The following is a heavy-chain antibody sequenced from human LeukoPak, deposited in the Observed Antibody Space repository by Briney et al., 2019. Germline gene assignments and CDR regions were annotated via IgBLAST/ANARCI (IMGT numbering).Heavy chain of an antibody. CDR2: IRTSGDNT. D-gene: IGHD3-22*01. J-gene: IGHJ4*02. CDR1: GFTFSNYA. CDR3: AKGSYYDSSGSFYFDY. V-gene: IGHV3-23*01. Sequence: PGGSLRLSCAASGFTFSNYAMSWVRQAPGKGLEWVSTIRTSGDNTYYADSVKGRFTISRDNSKNTLYVQVNSLGTEDTAAYYCAKGSYYDSSGSFYFDYWGQGTLVTVSS.